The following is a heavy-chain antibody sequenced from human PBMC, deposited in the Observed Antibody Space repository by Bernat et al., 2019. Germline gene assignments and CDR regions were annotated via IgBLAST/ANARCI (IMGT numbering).Heavy chain of an antibody. J-gene: IGHJ5*02. Sequence: EMQLVESGGGLVKPGGSLRLSCTASGFTFSDFSMNWVRQAPGKGLEWLSYISRISSHIYYADSVKGRFTISTDNAKSTLYLQMNSLRAHHTAVYYCAGDPAASLTRNWFDPWGQRTLVTVSS. CDR3: AGDPAASLTRNWFDP. CDR1: GFTFSDFS. V-gene: IGHV3-21*05. CDR2: ISRISSHI.